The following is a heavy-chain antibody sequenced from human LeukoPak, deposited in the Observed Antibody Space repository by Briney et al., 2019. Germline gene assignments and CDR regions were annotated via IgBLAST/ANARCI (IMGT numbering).Heavy chain of an antibody. CDR1: EFSVGSNY. CDR2: IYSGGST. V-gene: IGHV3-66*01. Sequence: GGSLRLSCAAPEFSVGSNYMTWVRQAPGKGLEWVSLIYSGGSTYYADSVKGRFTISRDNSKNTLYLQMNSLRAEDTAVYYCARRLPLRYFDWLIDYWGQGTLVTVSS. J-gene: IGHJ4*02. CDR3: ARRLPLRYFDWLIDY. D-gene: IGHD3-9*01.